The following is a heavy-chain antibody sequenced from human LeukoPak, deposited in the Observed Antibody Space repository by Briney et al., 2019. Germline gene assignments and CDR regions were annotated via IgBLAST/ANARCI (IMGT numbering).Heavy chain of an antibody. Sequence: GGSLRLSCAASGFTFSSYGMRWVRQAPGKGLEWVSAISGSGGSTYYADSVKGRFTISRDNSRNTLYLQMNSLRAEDTAVYYCAKDSEKTIDWGQGTLVTVSS. D-gene: IGHD4/OR15-4a*01. CDR1: GFTFSSYG. CDR2: ISGSGGST. J-gene: IGHJ4*02. V-gene: IGHV3-23*01. CDR3: AKDSEKTID.